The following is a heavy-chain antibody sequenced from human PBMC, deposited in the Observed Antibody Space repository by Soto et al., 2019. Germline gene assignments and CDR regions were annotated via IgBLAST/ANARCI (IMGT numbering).Heavy chain of an antibody. V-gene: IGHV3-30-3*01. Sequence: GGSLRLSCAASGFTFSSYAMHWVRQAPGKGLEWVAVISYDGSNKYYADSVEGRFTISRDNVKNTLYLQMSSLRAEDTAVYYCVRDLGYGFFYYGMDVWGHGTTVTVSS. D-gene: IGHD5-18*01. CDR2: ISYDGSNK. CDR3: VRDLGYGFFYYGMDV. CDR1: GFTFSSYA. J-gene: IGHJ6*02.